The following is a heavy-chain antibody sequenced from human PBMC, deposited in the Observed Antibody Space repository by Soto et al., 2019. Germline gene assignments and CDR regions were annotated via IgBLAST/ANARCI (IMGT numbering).Heavy chain of an antibody. V-gene: IGHV3-21*01. CDR3: AREGSSGWLYYYGMDV. J-gene: IGHJ6*02. CDR1: GFTFSSYS. D-gene: IGHD6-19*01. Sequence: EVQLVESGGGLVKPGGSLRLSCAASGFTFSSYSMNWVRQAPGKGLEWVSSISSSSSYIYYADSVKGRFTISRDNAKNSLYLHMNSLRAEDTAVYYCAREGSSGWLYYYGMDVWDQGTTVTVSS. CDR2: ISSSSSYI.